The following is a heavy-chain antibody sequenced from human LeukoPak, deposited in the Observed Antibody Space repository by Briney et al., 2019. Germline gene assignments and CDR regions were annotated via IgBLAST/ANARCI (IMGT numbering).Heavy chain of an antibody. J-gene: IGHJ4*02. CDR3: AKSLRFEDYPNLPFDN. V-gene: IGHV3-23*01. CDR1: GFTFSNYA. Sequence: GGSLRLSCAASGFTFSNYAMNWVRQAPGKGLEWVSSMSGSRGTTYYADSVKGRFTISRDNSKNTLYLHMNSLRAEDTAVYYCAKSLRFEDYPNLPFDNWGQGTLATVS. D-gene: IGHD3-10*01. CDR2: MSGSRGTT.